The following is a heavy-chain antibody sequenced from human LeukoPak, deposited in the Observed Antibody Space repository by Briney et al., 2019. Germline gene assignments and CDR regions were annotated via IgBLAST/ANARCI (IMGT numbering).Heavy chain of an antibody. V-gene: IGHV1-18*01. D-gene: IGHD3-22*01. CDR1: GYTFTSYG. J-gene: IGHJ4*02. CDR2: ISAYNGNT. CDR3: ARDSADYYDSSGYYPYFDY. Sequence: ASVNVSCNASGYTFTSYGISWVRQAPGQGLEWMGWISAYNGNTNYAQELQGRVTMTTDTSTSRAYMELRSLRSDDTAVYYCARDSADYYDSSGYYPYFDYWGQGTLVTVSS.